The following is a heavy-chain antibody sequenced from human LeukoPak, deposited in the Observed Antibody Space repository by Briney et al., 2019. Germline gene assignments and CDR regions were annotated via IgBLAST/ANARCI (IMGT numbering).Heavy chain of an antibody. CDR3: ERERGNWFHP. J-gene: IGHJ5*02. V-gene: IGHV6-1*01. CDR1: GDKVSSNTAA. Sequence: SQTLALTCDISGDKVSSNTAAWNWIRQSPSRGLEWLGRTYYTSRWYNDYVESVKSRITINPDTSKNQFSLQLNSVTPEDTAVYYCERERGNWFHPGGQGPLVTVSS. D-gene: IGHD3-10*01. CDR2: TYYTSRWYN.